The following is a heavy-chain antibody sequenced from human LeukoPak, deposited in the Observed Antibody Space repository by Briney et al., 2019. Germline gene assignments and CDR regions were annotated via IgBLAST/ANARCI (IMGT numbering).Heavy chain of an antibody. CDR3: ARRRVYYDSSGYLYYFDY. D-gene: IGHD3-22*01. CDR2: IYPDDSDT. CDR1: GYSFTSYW. J-gene: IGHJ4*02. V-gene: IGHV5-51*01. Sequence: GESLKISCKGSGYSFTSYWIGWVRQIPGKGLEWMGIIYPDDSDTRYSPSFQGQVTISADKSISTAYLQWSSLKASDTAMYYCARRRVYYDSSGYLYYFDYWGQGTLVTVSS.